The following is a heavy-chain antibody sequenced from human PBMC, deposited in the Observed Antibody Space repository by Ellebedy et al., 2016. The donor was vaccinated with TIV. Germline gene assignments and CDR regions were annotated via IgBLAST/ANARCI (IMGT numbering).Heavy chain of an antibody. D-gene: IGHD5-18*01. CDR3: TTVYRYNYDSV. CDR1: GFTFSNAW. Sequence: GGSLRLSCAASGFTFSNAWMNWVRQAPGKGLEWVGRIKSKNDGGAADYAAPVKGSFTISRDDSKNTLYLQMNSLKTEDTAVYFCTTVYRYNYDSVWGQGTLVTVSS. J-gene: IGHJ4*02. CDR2: IKSKNDGGAA. V-gene: IGHV3-15*01.